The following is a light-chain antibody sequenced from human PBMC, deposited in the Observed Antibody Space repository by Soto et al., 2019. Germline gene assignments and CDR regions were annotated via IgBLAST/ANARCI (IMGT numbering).Light chain of an antibody. J-gene: IGLJ3*02. CDR2: EVS. CDR3: CSYATGSAWV. CDR1: NNDVGNYNF. V-gene: IGLV2-23*02. Sequence: QSALAQPASVSGSPGQSITISCTGTNNDVGNYNFVSWYQHHPGKAPKLMIYEVSKWPSGVSNRFSGSKSGNTASLTISGLQAEDEADYYCCSYATGSAWVFGGGTQLTVL.